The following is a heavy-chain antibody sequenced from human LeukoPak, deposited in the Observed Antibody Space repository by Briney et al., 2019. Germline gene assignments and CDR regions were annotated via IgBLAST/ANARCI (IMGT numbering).Heavy chain of an antibody. CDR1: GYTFTSYD. Sequence: GTVRVSCKASGYTFTSYDMNWVRQATGQGLEWVGWMYSNSGNTRYAQTLQGRVTMSRDTSISTVYMGMSSLRSEDTAVYYCTRAPSGGSDYWGQGTLVTVSS. J-gene: IGHJ4*02. CDR3: TRAPSGGSDY. V-gene: IGHV1-8*01. D-gene: IGHD6-19*01. CDR2: MYSNSGNT.